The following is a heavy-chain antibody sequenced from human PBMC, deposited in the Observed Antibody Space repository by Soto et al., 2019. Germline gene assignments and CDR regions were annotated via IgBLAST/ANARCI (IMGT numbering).Heavy chain of an antibody. CDR2: INHSGST. CDR3: ARGWYSSSWFDY. CDR1: GGSFSGYY. J-gene: IGHJ4*02. V-gene: IGHV4-34*01. Sequence: QVQLQQWGAGLLKPSETLSLTCAVYGGSFSGYYWSWIRQPPGKGLEWIGEINHSGSTNYNPSLKIRVTISVDTSKIQFSLKLSSVTAADTAVYYCARGWYSSSWFDYWGQGTLVTVSS. D-gene: IGHD6-13*01.